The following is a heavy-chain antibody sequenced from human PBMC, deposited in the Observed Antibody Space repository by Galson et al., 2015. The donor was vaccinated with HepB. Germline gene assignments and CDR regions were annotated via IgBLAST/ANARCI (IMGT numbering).Heavy chain of an antibody. V-gene: IGHV3-30*04. CDR3: ARYPRPHYYYYAMDV. J-gene: IGHJ6*02. CDR1: GSSLYT. CDR2: ISYDGSTK. Sequence: SLRLSCAASGSSLYTIYWVRQAPGKGLEWVAVISYDGSTKYYADSVKGRFTISRDNSKNTVFLQMNSLRVEDTALYSCARYPRPHYYYYAMDVWGQGTTVTVSS.